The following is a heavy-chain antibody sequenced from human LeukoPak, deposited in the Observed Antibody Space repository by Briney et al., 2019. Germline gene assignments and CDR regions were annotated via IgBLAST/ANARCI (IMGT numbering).Heavy chain of an antibody. CDR2: ISSNGGST. CDR3: ARAAVAGQEYFQH. Sequence: GGSLRLSCAASGFTFSSYAMHWVRQAPGKGLEYVSAISSNGGSTYYANSVKGRFTISRDNSKNTLHLQMGSLRAEDMAVYYCARAAVAGQEYFQHWGQGTLVTVSS. J-gene: IGHJ1*01. D-gene: IGHD6-19*01. CDR1: GFTFSSYA. V-gene: IGHV3-64*01.